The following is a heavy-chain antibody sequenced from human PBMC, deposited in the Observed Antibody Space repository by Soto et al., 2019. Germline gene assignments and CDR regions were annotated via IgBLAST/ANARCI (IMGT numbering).Heavy chain of an antibody. CDR3: AKVPRFLEWLAVDY. V-gene: IGHV3-23*01. Sequence: GGSLRLSCAASGFTFSSYAMSWVRQAPGKGLEWVSAISGSGGSTYYADSVKGRFTISRDNSKNTLYLQMNSLRAEDTAVYYCAKVPRFLEWLAVDYWGQGTLVTVSS. J-gene: IGHJ4*02. CDR2: ISGSGGST. D-gene: IGHD3-3*01. CDR1: GFTFSSYA.